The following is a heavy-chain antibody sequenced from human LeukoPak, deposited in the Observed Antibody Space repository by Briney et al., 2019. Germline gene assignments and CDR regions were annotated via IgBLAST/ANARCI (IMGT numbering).Heavy chain of an antibody. J-gene: IGHJ6*02. CDR3: VGRPYYYYGMDV. Sequence: GGSLRLSCAASGFTVNSNSMSWVRQATGKGLECVAAIYSGDSTYYPDSVKGRFSISRDNSKNTLYLQMSSLRAEDTAIYYCVGRPYYYYGMDVWGQGTTVTVS. CDR1: GFTVNSNS. CDR2: IYSGDST. V-gene: IGHV3-53*01.